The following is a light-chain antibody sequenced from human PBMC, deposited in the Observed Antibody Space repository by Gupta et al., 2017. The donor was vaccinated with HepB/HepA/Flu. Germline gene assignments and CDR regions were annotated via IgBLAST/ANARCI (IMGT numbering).Light chain of an antibody. CDR2: KAS. Sequence: DIQMTQSPSTLSASVGDRVTITCRASQSISTWLAWYQHKAGKPPNLLIYKASTGQNGVPSRFSGSGDATEFTLTSSSRQDDDCTYYCQQYNSFPYTFGQGTKLEIK. J-gene: IGKJ2*01. V-gene: IGKV1-5*03. CDR3: QQYNSFPYT. CDR1: QSISTW.